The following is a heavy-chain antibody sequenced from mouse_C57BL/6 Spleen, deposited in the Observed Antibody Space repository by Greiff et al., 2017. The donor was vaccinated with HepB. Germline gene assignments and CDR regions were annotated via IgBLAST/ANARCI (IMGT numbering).Heavy chain of an antibody. CDR1: GFTFTDYY. Sequence: EVKLVESGGGLVQPRGSLSLSCAASGFTFTDYYMSWVRQPPGKALEWLGFIRNKANGYTTEYSASVKGRFTISRDNSQSILYLQMNALRAEDSATYYCARSPFLSYWGQGTTLTVSS. V-gene: IGHV7-3*01. CDR3: ARSPFLSY. CDR2: IRNKANGYTT. J-gene: IGHJ2*01.